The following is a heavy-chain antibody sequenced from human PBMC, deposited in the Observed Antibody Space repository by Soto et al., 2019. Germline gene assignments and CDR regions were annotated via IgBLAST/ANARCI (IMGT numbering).Heavy chain of an antibody. J-gene: IGHJ4*02. CDR3: ARAWGFYFDF. CDR2: FSYSGTT. V-gene: IGHV4-59*01. D-gene: IGHD1-26*01. Sequence: SETLSLTCVVSGDSLRNYYWIWLRQPPGRGLEWIGFFSYSGTTNYNPSLKSRVTISVDTSKNQFSLKLSSVTAADTAVYYCARAWGFYFDFWARGILVTVSS. CDR1: GDSLRNYY.